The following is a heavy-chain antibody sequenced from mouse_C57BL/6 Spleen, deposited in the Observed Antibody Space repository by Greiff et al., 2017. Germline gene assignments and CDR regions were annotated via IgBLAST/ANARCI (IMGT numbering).Heavy chain of an antibody. CDR2: IWTGGGT. CDR3: ARNYDGSSLYAMDY. CDR1: GFSLTSYA. Sequence: VQLQESGPGLVAPSQSLSITCTVSGFSLTSYAISWVRQPPGKGLEWLGVIWTGGGTNYNSALKSRLSISKDNSKSQVFLKMNSLQTDDTARYYCARNYDGSSLYAMDYWGQGTSVTVSS. V-gene: IGHV2-9-1*01. D-gene: IGHD1-1*01. J-gene: IGHJ4*01.